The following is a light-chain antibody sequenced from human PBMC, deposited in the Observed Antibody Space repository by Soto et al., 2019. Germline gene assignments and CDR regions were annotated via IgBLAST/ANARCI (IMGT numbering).Light chain of an antibody. J-gene: IGKJ4*01. CDR1: QSVSRY. CDR3: QQRSSLPLT. V-gene: IGKV3-11*01. CDR2: DES. Sequence: EIVLTQSPATLYLSPGERATLSCRASQSVSRYLAWYQQKPGQAPRLVIYDESNRATGIPARFSGSGSGTDFTLTISSLEPEDFAVYYCQQRSSLPLTFGGGTKVDIK.